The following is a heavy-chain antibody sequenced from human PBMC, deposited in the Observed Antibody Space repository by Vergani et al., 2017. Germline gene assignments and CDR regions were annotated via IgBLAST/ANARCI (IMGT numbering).Heavy chain of an antibody. J-gene: IGHJ4*02. CDR2: IYYSGST. Sequence: QVQLQESGPGLVKPSQTLSLTCTVSGGSISSGGYYWSWIRQHPGKGLEWIGYIYYSGSTYYNPSLKSRVTISVDTSKNQFSLKLSSVTAADTAVYYCARDHSGYCTKGGCYMAGIDYWGQGTRVTDSS. D-gene: IGHD2-8*01. CDR1: GGSISSGGYY. V-gene: IGHV4-31*03. CDR3: ARDHSGYCTKGGCYMAGIDY.